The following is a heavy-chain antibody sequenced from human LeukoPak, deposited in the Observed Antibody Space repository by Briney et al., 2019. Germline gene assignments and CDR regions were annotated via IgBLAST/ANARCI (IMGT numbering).Heavy chain of an antibody. Sequence: SETLSLTCTVSGYSISSGYYWGWIRQPPGKGLEWTGTIDHSGSTYYNPSLKSRITISVDTSKNQFSLKLSSVTAADTAVYYCARHVSYYDILTGYYPYYFDYWGQGTLVTVSS. CDR3: ARHVSYYDILTGYYPYYFDY. CDR1: GYSISSGYY. D-gene: IGHD3-9*01. V-gene: IGHV4-38-2*02. CDR2: IDHSGST. J-gene: IGHJ4*02.